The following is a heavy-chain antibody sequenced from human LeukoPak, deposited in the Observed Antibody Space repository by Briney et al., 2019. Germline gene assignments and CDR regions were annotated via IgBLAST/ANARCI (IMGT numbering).Heavy chain of an antibody. D-gene: IGHD6-19*01. Sequence: GGSLRLSCSASGFTFSNFVIHWVRQAPGKRLEYVSGISTNGGSTYYADPVRGRVIISRDNSKNTLYLQMSSLRAEDTAVYYCVKGYSSGWSHFDYWGQGTLVIVSS. CDR2: ISTNGGST. J-gene: IGHJ4*02. CDR3: VKGYSSGWSHFDY. V-gene: IGHV3-64D*06. CDR1: GFTFSNFV.